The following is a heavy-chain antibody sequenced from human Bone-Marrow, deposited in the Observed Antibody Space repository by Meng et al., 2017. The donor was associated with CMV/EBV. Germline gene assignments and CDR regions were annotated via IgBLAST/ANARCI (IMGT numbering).Heavy chain of an antibody. CDR2: ISYDGSNK. D-gene: IGHD3-3*01. V-gene: IGHV3-30-3*02. CDR3: AKPVRRFLEGGDY. J-gene: IGHJ4*02. CDR1: GFTFSSYA. Sequence: GESLKISCAASGFTFSSYAMHWVRQAPGKGREWVAVISYDGSNKYYADSVKGRFTISRDNSKNTLYLQMNSLRAEDTAVYYCAKPVRRFLEGGDYWGQGTRVTVSS.